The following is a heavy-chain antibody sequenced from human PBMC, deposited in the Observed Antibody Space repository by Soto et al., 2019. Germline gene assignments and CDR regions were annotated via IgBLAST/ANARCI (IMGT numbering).Heavy chain of an antibody. CDR2: VIPIFGRA. CDR3: ARVNAEYSSSSFVWFEP. J-gene: IGHJ5*02. Sequence: QVQLVQSGAEVKKPGSSVKVSCKASGGTFSSYAISWVRQAPGQGLEWMGGVIPIFGRANYAQKFQGRVTITADEPTSSAYMELSSVRSEDTAVYYCARVNAEYSSSSFVWFEPWGRGTLVTVSS. D-gene: IGHD6-6*01. CDR1: GGTFSSYA. V-gene: IGHV1-69*01.